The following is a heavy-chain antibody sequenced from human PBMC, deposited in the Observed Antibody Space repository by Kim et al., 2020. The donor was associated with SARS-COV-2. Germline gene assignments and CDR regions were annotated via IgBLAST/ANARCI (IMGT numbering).Heavy chain of an antibody. CDR1: GFTFSDYA. Sequence: GGSLRLSCVATGFTFSDYAINWVRQFPGKGLEWVSTIDTNADRTHYGGSVKGRFTISRDNSKNTLFLQMNSLRVDDTAIYYCVLRFGEHFDFWGQGTLVT. CDR3: VLRFGEHFDF. V-gene: IGHV3-23*05. CDR2: IDTNADRT. J-gene: IGHJ4*02. D-gene: IGHD3-10*01.